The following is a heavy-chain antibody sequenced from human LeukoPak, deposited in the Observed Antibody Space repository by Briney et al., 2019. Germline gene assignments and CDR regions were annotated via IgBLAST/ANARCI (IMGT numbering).Heavy chain of an antibody. Sequence: QPGGSLKLSCAASGFTFSGSAMHWVRQASGKGLEWVGRIRSKDNSYATAYAASVKGRVTISRDDSKNTAYLQMNSLKTEDTAVYYCTRTTVDTAMVPDYYYCMDVWGKGTTVTVSS. CDR3: TRTTVDTAMVPDYYYCMDV. D-gene: IGHD5-18*01. CDR1: GFTFSGSA. CDR2: IRSKDNSYAT. J-gene: IGHJ6*03. V-gene: IGHV3-73*01.